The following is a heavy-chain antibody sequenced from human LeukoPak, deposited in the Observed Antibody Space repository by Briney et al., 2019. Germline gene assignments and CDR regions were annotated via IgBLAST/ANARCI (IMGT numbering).Heavy chain of an antibody. D-gene: IGHD3-22*01. CDR1: GFTFSSYA. V-gene: IGHV3-30-3*01. Sequence: GGSLRLSCAASGFTFSSYAMHWVRQAPGKGLEWVAVISYDGSNKYYADSVKGRFTISRDNSKNTLYLQMNSLRAEDTAVYYCAKGAREYYYDSSGYPPYWGQGTLVTVSS. CDR2: ISYDGSNK. CDR3: AKGAREYYYDSSGYPPY. J-gene: IGHJ4*02.